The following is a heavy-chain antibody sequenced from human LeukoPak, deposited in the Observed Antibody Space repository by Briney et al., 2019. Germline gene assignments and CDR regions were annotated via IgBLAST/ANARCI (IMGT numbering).Heavy chain of an antibody. CDR2: IIPIFGTA. Sequence: ASVKGSCKASGGTFSSYAISWVRQAPGQGLEWMGGIIPIFGTANYAQRFQGRVTITADESTSTAYMELSSLRSEDTAVYYCARGVENYYYGMDVWGKGTTVTVSS. CDR3: ARGVENYYYGMDV. V-gene: IGHV1-69*13. CDR1: GGTFSSYA. J-gene: IGHJ6*04.